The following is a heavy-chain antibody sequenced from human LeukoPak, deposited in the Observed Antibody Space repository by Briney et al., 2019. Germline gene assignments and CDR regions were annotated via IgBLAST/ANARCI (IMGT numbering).Heavy chain of an antibody. CDR1: EFTFNSYG. CDR3: ARGGHEPTTPLFDI. D-gene: IGHD4-11*01. J-gene: IGHJ3*02. Sequence: GGSLRLSCAASEFTFNSYGMHWVRQAPGKGLEWVAVISYDGNNKYYADSVKGRFTISRDNSKNTLYLQMNSLRAEDTSVYYCARGGHEPTTPLFDIWGQGTMVTVSS. CDR2: ISYDGNNK. V-gene: IGHV3-30*19.